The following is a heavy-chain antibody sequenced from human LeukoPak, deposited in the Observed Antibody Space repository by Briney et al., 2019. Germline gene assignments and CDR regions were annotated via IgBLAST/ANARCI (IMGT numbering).Heavy chain of an antibody. Sequence: GRSLRLSCAASGFTFSSCAMHWVRQAPGKGLEWVAVISYDGSNKYYADSVKGRFTISRDNSKNTLYLQMNSLRAEDTAVYYCARVVWSGYYFDYWGQGTLVTVSS. D-gene: IGHD3-3*01. CDR1: GFTFSSCA. CDR2: ISYDGSNK. CDR3: ARVVWSGYYFDY. V-gene: IGHV3-30-3*01. J-gene: IGHJ4*02.